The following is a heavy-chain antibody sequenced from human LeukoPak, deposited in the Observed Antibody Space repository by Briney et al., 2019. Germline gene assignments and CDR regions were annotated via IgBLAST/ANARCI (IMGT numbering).Heavy chain of an antibody. Sequence: ASVKVSCKASGYTFTSYDINWVGQATGQGLEWMGWMNPNSGNKGYAQKFQGRVTMTRNTSISTAYMELSSLRSEDTAVYYCARTRRIVVIPAARAKNYYYYYMDVWGKGTTVTVSS. CDR1: GYTFTSYD. D-gene: IGHD2-2*01. V-gene: IGHV1-8*01. CDR3: ARTRRIVVIPAARAKNYYYYYMDV. J-gene: IGHJ6*03. CDR2: MNPNSGNK.